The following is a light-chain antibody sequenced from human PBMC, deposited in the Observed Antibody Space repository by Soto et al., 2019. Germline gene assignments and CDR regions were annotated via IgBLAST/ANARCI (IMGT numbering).Light chain of an antibody. V-gene: IGLV1-44*01. J-gene: IGLJ1*01. CDR2: SNN. Sequence: LTQPPSASGTPGQRVTISCSGSSSNIGSNTVNWYQQLPGTAPKLLIYSNNQRPAGVPDRFSGSKSGTSASLAISGLQSEDEADYYCAAWDDSLNGLYVFGTGTKATVL. CDR1: SSNIGSNT. CDR3: AAWDDSLNGLYV.